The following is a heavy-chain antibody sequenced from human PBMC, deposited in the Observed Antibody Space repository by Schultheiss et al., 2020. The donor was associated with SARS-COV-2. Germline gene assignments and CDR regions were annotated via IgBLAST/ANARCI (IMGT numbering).Heavy chain of an antibody. V-gene: IGHV3-33*01. CDR1: GFTFSSYG. J-gene: IGHJ4*02. Sequence: GSLRLSCAASGFTFSSYGMHWVRQAPGKGLEWVAVIWYDGSNKYYADSVKGRFTISRDNSKNSLYLQMNSLRAEDTAVYYCARELHSSSWYFDYWGQGTLVTVSS. CDR2: IWYDGSNK. CDR3: ARELHSSSWYFDY. D-gene: IGHD6-13*01.